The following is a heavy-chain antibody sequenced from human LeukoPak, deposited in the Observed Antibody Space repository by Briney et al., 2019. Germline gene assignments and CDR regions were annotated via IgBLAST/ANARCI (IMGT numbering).Heavy chain of an antibody. CDR3: ATQQGGNPAY. Sequence: QTGGSLRLSCFASGFSVTSFDMYWVRQAAGRGLEWVSAVGTNDDTYYLGSVKGRFAISRDNAKKMLYLQVNSLRAEDTAVYYCATQQGGNPAYWGQGTLVTVSS. J-gene: IGHJ4*02. CDR1: GFSVTSFD. CDR2: VGTNDDT. D-gene: IGHD1-14*01. V-gene: IGHV3-13*01.